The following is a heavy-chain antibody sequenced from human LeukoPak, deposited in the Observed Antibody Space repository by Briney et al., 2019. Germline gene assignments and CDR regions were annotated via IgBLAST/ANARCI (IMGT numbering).Heavy chain of an antibody. D-gene: IGHD6-6*01. CDR3: ARVKKREYSSSSSDY. CDR1: GYTFTGYY. CDR2: INPNSGGT. J-gene: IGHJ4*02. Sequence: ASVKVSCTASGYTFTGYYMHWVRQAPGQGLEWMGWINPNSGGTNYAQKFQGRVTMTRDTSISTAYMELSRLRSDDTAVYYCARVKKREYSSSSSDYWGQGTLVTVSS. V-gene: IGHV1-2*02.